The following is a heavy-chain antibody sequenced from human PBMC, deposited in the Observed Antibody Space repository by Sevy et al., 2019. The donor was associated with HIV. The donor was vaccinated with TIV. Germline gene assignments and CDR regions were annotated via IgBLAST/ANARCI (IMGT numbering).Heavy chain of an antibody. CDR3: ARDRYYDSSDRSFDY. J-gene: IGHJ4*02. CDR2: TYYRSKWYN. D-gene: IGHD3-22*01. CDR1: GDSVSTNSDA. V-gene: IGHV6-1*01. Sequence: SQTLSLTCAISGDSVSTNSDAWSWIRLSPSRGLEWLGRTYYRSKWYNDYAVSVKSRITIIADTSKNQFSLQLKSVTPEDTAIYYCARDRYYDSSDRSFDYWGQGTLVTVSS.